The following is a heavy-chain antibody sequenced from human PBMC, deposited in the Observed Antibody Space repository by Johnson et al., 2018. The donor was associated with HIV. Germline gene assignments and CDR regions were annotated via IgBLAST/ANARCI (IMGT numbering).Heavy chain of an antibody. D-gene: IGHD3-16*01. Sequence: VQLVESGGGSIQPGGSLRLSCAASGFSISYDYMSWVRQAPGKGLEWVSSIYSGGNTYHADSVKGRFTSSRDNSKNTVYLQMNSLRVEDTAMYYCAKTPSMGADAFEMWGQGTVVTISS. CDR1: GFSISYDY. V-gene: IGHV3-66*03. J-gene: IGHJ3*02. CDR2: IYSGGNT. CDR3: AKTPSMGADAFEM.